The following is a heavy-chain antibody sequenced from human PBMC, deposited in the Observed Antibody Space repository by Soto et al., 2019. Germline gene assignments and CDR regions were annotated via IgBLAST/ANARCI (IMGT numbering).Heavy chain of an antibody. CDR3: AAGTLWFGELSAVGY. CDR1: GFTFTTSA. Sequence: QMQLVQSGPEVKKPGTSVKVSCKASGFTFTTSAVQWVRQARGQRLEWIGWIVVGSGNTNYAQKFRERVTITRDMSTSTAYMELSSLRSEDTAVYYCAAGTLWFGELSAVGYWGQGTLVTVSS. CDR2: IVVGSGNT. D-gene: IGHD3-10*01. V-gene: IGHV1-58*01. J-gene: IGHJ4*02.